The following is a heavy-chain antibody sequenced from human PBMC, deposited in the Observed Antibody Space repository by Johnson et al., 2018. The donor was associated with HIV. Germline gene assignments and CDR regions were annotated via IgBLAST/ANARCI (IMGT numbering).Heavy chain of an antibody. D-gene: IGHD1-26*01. CDR3: ARAGVGAGAFDI. CDR2: IGTAGDT. CDR1: GFTFSSYD. Sequence: VQLVESGGGLVQPGGSLRLSCAASGFTFSSYDMHWVRQATGKGLEWVSAIGTAGDTSYPGPVKGRFTISRENAKNSLYLQMNSRRAGDTAVYYCARAGVGAGAFDIWGQGTMVTVSS. V-gene: IGHV3-13*01. J-gene: IGHJ3*02.